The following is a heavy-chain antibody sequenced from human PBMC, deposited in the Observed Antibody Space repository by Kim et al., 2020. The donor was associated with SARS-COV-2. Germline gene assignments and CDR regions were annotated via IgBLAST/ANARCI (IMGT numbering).Heavy chain of an antibody. J-gene: IGHJ4*02. CDR2: ISSNGGST. D-gene: IGHD3-3*02. CDR3: VKAFWDPYVSSGY. Sequence: GGSLRLSCSASGFTFSSYAMHWVRQAPGKGLEYVSAISSNGGSTYYADSVKGRFTISRDNSKNTLYLQMSSLRAEDTAVYYCVKAFWDPYVSSGYWGQGTLVTVSS. CDR1: GFTFSSYA. V-gene: IGHV3-64D*09.